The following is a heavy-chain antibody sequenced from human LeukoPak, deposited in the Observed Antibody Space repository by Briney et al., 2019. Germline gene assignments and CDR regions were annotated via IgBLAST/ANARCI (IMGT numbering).Heavy chain of an antibody. CDR2: IWYDGSNK. CDR3: ARALFNYDSSGLTY. D-gene: IGHD3-22*01. Sequence: GRSLRLSCAASEFTFSSYGMHWVRQAPGKGLEWVALIWYDGSNKYYADSVKGRFTISRDNSKNTLYLQMNSLRAEDTAVYYCARALFNYDSSGLTYWGQGTLVTVSS. J-gene: IGHJ4*02. V-gene: IGHV3-33*01. CDR1: EFTFSSYG.